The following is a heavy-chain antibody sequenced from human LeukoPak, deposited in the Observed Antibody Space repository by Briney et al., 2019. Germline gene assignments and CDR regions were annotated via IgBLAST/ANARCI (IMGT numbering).Heavy chain of an antibody. CDR1: GYTFTGYY. CDR2: INPNSGGT. V-gene: IGHV1-2*06. CDR3: ARAVWYIAVAATFDY. J-gene: IGHJ4*02. D-gene: IGHD6-19*01. Sequence: ASVKVSCKASGYTFTGYYMHWVRQAPGQGLEWTGRINPNSGGTNYAQKFQGRVTMTRDTSISTAYMELSRLRSDDTAVYYCARAVWYIAVAATFDYWGQGTLVTVSS.